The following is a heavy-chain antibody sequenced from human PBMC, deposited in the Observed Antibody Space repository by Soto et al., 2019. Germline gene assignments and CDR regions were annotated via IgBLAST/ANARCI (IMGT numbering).Heavy chain of an antibody. J-gene: IGHJ4*02. D-gene: IGHD2-2*01. CDR1: GGTFSSYT. CDR3: ARDSRATGWTTGDY. V-gene: IGHV1-69*08. CDR2: IIPILGIA. Sequence: QVQLVQSGAEVKKPGSSVKVSCKASGGTFSSYTISWVRQAPGQGLEWMGRIIPILGIANYAQKFQGRVTIAADKSTGTAYLEPGSLRSDDTAVYYCARDSRATGWTTGDYWGQGTLVTVSS.